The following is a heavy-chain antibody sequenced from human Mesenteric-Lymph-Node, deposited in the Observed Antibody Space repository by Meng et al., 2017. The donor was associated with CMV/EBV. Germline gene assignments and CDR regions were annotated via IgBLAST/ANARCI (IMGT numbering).Heavy chain of an antibody. D-gene: IGHD3-10*01. CDR1: FSSAW. V-gene: IGHV3-15*01. Sequence: FSSAWMCWVRQAPGNGLEWVGRIKSKTDGGTTEYAAPVKGRFTISRDDSKNTLYLQMNSLKVEDTAVYYCTTDMMWFGDLSSGFDYWGQGTLVTVSS. J-gene: IGHJ4*02. CDR2: IKSKTDGGTT. CDR3: TTDMMWFGDLSSGFDY.